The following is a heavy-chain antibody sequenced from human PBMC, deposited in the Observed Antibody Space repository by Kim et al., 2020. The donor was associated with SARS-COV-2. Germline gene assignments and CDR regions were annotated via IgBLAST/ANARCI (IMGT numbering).Heavy chain of an antibody. J-gene: IGHJ6*02. CDR3: AKYDYGELYTMSV. V-gene: IGHV1-69*13. CDR2: ILPMFGS. D-gene: IGHD3-10*01. CDR1: GTRFSNYG. Sequence: SVKVSCKVSGTRFSNYGVTWVRQASGQGLQWMGNILPMFGSDYAQQFQGRLTIGADESTTTVYMELSSLTLEDTAIYYCAKYDYGELYTMSVWGQGTAVIVSS.